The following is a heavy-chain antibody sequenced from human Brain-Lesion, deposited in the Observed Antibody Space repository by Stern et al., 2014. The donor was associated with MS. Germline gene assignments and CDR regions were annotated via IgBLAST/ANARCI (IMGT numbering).Heavy chain of an antibody. Sequence: VQLVESGAEVKKPGASVKVSCKASGYTFIRYAMQWVRQAPGQRLEWMGRIKGCDDKTKYSHKFQGRVTITRDTSANTVYMELSSLRSEDTAVYYCARDDHRDSSGHYAPFDYWGQGTRVTVSS. CDR1: GYTFIRYA. CDR3: ARDDHRDSSGHYAPFDY. V-gene: IGHV1-3*01. CDR2: IKGCDDKT. D-gene: IGHD3-22*01. J-gene: IGHJ4*02.